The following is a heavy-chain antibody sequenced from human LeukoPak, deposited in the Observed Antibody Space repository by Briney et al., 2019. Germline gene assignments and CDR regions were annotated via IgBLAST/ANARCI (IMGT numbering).Heavy chain of an antibody. CDR1: GFTFSSYA. D-gene: IGHD1-26*01. Sequence: GGSLRLSCAASGFTFSSYAMSWVRQAPGKGLEWVSSISGSGGNRYYADSVKGRFTISRDNAKNSLYLQMNSLRVEDTAVYYCARDSRGMYSGSYFDYWGQGTLVTVSS. CDR2: ISGSGGNR. CDR3: ARDSRGMYSGSYFDY. V-gene: IGHV3-23*01. J-gene: IGHJ4*02.